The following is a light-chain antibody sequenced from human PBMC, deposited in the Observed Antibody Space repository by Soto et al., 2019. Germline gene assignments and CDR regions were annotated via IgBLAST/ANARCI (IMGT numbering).Light chain of an antibody. J-gene: IGKJ1*01. CDR2: GAS. CDR1: QSVSSSY. Sequence: EMVLTQSPGTLSLSPGERAALSCRASQSVSSSYLAWYQQKPGQAPRLLIYGASTRATGIPDRFSGGGSGTDFTLIISRLEPEDFAVYYCQQYGTSRTFGQGTKVEI. V-gene: IGKV3-20*01. CDR3: QQYGTSRT.